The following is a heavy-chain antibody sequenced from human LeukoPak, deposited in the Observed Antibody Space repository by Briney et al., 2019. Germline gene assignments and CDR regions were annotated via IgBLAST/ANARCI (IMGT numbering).Heavy chain of an antibody. J-gene: IGHJ4*01. D-gene: IGHD2/OR15-2a*01. CDR1: GFTFSDYY. CDR3: ARGNHRELEY. Sequence: GGSLRLSCAASGFTFSDYYMSWIRQAPGKGLEWVSYISSTSSYINYADSVKGRFTISRDNAKNSLFLQMNSLRAEDTAVYYCARGNHRELEYWGHGILVTVSS. V-gene: IGHV3-11*05. CDR2: ISSTSSYI.